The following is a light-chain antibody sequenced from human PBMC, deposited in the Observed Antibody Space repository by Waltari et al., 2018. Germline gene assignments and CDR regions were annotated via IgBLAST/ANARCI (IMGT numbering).Light chain of an antibody. Sequence: EIVLTQSPGTLSLSPGERATLSCRASQNVKNNNYLAWYQQKPGQAPRLLIYDASRRATGIPDRLSGSGSGTDFTLTISRLEPEDFAVYCCHQYGTSPRTFGLGTKLEIK. CDR1: QNVKNNNY. V-gene: IGKV3-20*01. CDR2: DAS. J-gene: IGKJ2*01. CDR3: HQYGTSPRT.